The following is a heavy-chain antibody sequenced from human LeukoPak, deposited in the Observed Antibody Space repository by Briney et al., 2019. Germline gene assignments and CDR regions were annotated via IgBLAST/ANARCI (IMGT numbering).Heavy chain of an antibody. Sequence: GGSLRLSRAASGFTFSSYDMHWVRQATGKGLEWVSAIGTAGDTYYPGSVKGRFTISRENAKNSLYLQMNSLRAGDTAVYYCARGTGTTYADAFDIWGQGTMVTVSS. CDR2: IGTAGDT. V-gene: IGHV3-13*01. J-gene: IGHJ3*02. CDR1: GFTFSSYD. CDR3: ARGTGTTYADAFDI. D-gene: IGHD1-1*01.